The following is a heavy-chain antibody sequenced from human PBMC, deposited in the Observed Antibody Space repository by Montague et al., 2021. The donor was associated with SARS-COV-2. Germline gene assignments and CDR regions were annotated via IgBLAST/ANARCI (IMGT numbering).Heavy chain of an antibody. CDR3: ARGGWGAPGTGRLFDY. D-gene: IGHD3-10*01. V-gene: IGHV6-1*01. CDR2: TYYRSKWYN. J-gene: IGHJ4*02. Sequence: RAISGDSVSINRAAGNCIKRAPSRGREVRGRTYYRSKWYNDYAVSVKSRITINPDTSKNQFSLQLNSVTPEDTAVYYCARGGWGAPGTGRLFDYWGQGTLVTVSS. CDR1: GDSVSINRAA.